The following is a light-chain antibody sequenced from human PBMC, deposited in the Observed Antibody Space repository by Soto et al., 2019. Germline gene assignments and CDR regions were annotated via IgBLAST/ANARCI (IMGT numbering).Light chain of an antibody. CDR1: SSDVGGYDY. J-gene: IGLJ1*01. Sequence: QSVLTQPASVSGSPGQSVTISCTGTSSDVGGYDYVSWYQQHPGKAPKFMIYEVTNRPSGVSHRFSGSKSGNTASLTISGLQAEDEADYYCSSYTTTSTYVFGTGTKV. V-gene: IGLV2-14*01. CDR2: EVT. CDR3: SSYTTTSTYV.